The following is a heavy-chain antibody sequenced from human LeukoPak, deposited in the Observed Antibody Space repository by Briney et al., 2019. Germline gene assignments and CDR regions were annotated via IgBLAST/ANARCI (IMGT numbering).Heavy chain of an antibody. J-gene: IGHJ4*02. V-gene: IGHV1-46*01. CDR1: GYSSTNYG. CDR3: ARTGGYGPRSFDY. D-gene: IGHD5-18*01. Sequence: ASVKVSCKASGYSSTNYGISWVRQAPGQGLEWMGIINPSGGSTSYAQKFQGRVTMTRDMSTSTVYMELSSLRSEDTAVYYCARTGGYGPRSFDYWGQGTLVTVSS. CDR2: INPSGGST.